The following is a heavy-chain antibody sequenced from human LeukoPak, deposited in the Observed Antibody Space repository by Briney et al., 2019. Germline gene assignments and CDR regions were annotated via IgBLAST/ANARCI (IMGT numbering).Heavy chain of an antibody. Sequence: PGGSLRLSCAASGFTFSSYAMSWVRQAPGKGLEWVSAISGSGGSTYYADSVQGRFTISRDNAKNSLYLQMNSLRAEDTAVYYCARGGGYCGGDCYGIDYWGQGTLVTVSS. CDR2: ISGSGGST. CDR3: ARGGGYCGGDCYGIDY. D-gene: IGHD2-21*01. J-gene: IGHJ4*02. V-gene: IGHV3-23*01. CDR1: GFTFSSYA.